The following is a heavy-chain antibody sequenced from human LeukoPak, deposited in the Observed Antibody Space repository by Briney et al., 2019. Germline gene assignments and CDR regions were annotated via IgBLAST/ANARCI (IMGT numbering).Heavy chain of an antibody. D-gene: IGHD5-24*01. V-gene: IGHV3-23*01. CDR2: ISGSGGST. CDR1: GFTFSSYA. Sequence: PGGSLRLSCAASGFTFSSYAMSWVRHAPGKGLEWVSAISGSGGSTYYADSVKGRFTISRDNSKNTLYLQMNSLRAEDTAVYHCARSRDGYNFDYFDYWGQGTLVTVSS. J-gene: IGHJ4*02. CDR3: ARSRDGYNFDYFDY.